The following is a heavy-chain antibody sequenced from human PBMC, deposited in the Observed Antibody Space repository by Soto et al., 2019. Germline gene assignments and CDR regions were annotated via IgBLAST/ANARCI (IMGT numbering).Heavy chain of an antibody. CDR2: IIPIFGTA. V-gene: IGHV1-69*13. J-gene: IGHJ6*02. D-gene: IGHD3-22*01. CDR3: ARPYAEGAYYYDSSGYYSPQNHYYGMDV. Sequence: SVKVSCKASGGTFSSYAISWVRQAPGQGLEWMGGIIPIFGTANYAQKFQGRVTITADESTSTAYMELSSLRSEDTAVYYCARPYAEGAYYYDSSGYYSPQNHYYGMDVWGQGTTVTVSS. CDR1: GGTFSSYA.